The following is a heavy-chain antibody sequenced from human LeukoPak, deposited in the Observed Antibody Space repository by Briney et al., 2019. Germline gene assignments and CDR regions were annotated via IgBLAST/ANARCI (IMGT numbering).Heavy chain of an antibody. Sequence: PGGSLRLSCAASGFTFSSYSMNWVRQAPGKGLEWVSYISSSSSTIYYADSVKGRFTISRDNAKNSLYLQMNSLRDEDTAVYYCARDSHYDFWSGYYTFDYWGQGTLVTVSS. D-gene: IGHD3-3*01. CDR2: ISSSSSTI. J-gene: IGHJ4*02. CDR3: ARDSHYDFWSGYYTFDY. V-gene: IGHV3-48*02. CDR1: GFTFSSYS.